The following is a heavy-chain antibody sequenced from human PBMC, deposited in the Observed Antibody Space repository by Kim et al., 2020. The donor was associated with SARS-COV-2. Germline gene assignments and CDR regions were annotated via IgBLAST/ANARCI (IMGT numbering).Heavy chain of an antibody. J-gene: IGHJ6*02. CDR1: GFTFSSYA. V-gene: IGHV3-23*01. Sequence: GGSLRLSCAASGFTFSSYAMSWVRQAPGKGLEWVSAISGSGGSTYYADSVKGRFTISRDNSKNTLYLQMNSLRAEDTAVYYCAKAANVLRFLEWLPHPTGPHLYYHSGMDVWGQGTTVTVSS. CDR3: AKAANVLRFLEWLPHPTGPHLYYHSGMDV. D-gene: IGHD3-3*01. CDR2: ISGSGGST.